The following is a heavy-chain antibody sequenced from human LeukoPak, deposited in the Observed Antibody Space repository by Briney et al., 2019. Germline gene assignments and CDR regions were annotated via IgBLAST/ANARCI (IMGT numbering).Heavy chain of an antibody. CDR1: GYTFTSFD. V-gene: IGHV1-8*01. J-gene: IGHJ5*02. Sequence: EASVKVSCKASGYTFTSFDINWVRRATGQGLEWMGWMNPNSGNTGYAQKFQGRVTMTRNTSITTAYMELSSLRSEDTAVYYCARSAARRAVGYWFDPWGQGTLVTVSS. D-gene: IGHD6-6*01. CDR3: ARSAARRAVGYWFDP. CDR2: MNPNSGNT.